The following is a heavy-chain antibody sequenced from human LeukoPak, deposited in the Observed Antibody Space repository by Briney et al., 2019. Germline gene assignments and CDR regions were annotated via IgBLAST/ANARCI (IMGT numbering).Heavy chain of an antibody. CDR1: GFTFKTVW. D-gene: IGHD3-22*01. CDR3: TTEDYYLAY. CDR2: IKSNTDGGTT. J-gene: IGHJ4*02. Sequence: GGSLRLSCAASGFTFKTVWMNWVRQAPGTGLEWVGRIKSNTDGGTTDYAAPVKGRFTISRDDSKDTLYLQMNSLKTEDTAVYCCTTEDYYLAYWGQGTLVTVSS. V-gene: IGHV3-15*01.